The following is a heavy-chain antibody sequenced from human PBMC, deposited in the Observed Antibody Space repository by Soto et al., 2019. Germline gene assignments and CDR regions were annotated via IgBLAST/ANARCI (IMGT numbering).Heavy chain of an antibody. J-gene: IGHJ5*02. CDR3: ARGAATVTPGWFDP. CDR1: GYSISSGYY. V-gene: IGHV4-38-2*01. Sequence: PSETLSLTCAVSGYSISSGYYWGWIRQTPGKGLEWIASIYHSGSTYYSPSLKSRVTISVDTSKNQFSLKLTSVTAADTAVYYCARGAATVTPGWFDPWGQGIMVTVSS. D-gene: IGHD4-17*01. CDR2: IYHSGST.